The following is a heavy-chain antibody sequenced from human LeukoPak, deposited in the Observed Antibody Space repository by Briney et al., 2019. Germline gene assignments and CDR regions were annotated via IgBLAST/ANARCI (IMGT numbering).Heavy chain of an antibody. D-gene: IGHD5-24*01. J-gene: IGHJ4*02. Sequence: SETLSLTCAVSGGSISSNGYYWGWIRQPPGKGLEWIGSIYYSGSTYYNPSLKSRVTISVDTSKNQFSLKLSSVTAADTAVYYCARVGGGSIDYWGQGTLVTVSS. V-gene: IGHV4-39*07. CDR1: GGSISSNGYY. CDR3: ARVGGGSIDY. CDR2: IYYSGST.